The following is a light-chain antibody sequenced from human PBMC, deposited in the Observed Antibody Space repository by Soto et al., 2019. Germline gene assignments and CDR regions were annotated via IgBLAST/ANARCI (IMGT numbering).Light chain of an antibody. CDR1: QSISRE. J-gene: IGKJ4*01. CDR3: QQTYRSPNT. Sequence: DIQMTQSPSSLSGSVGDRVTITCRASQSISRELNWYQQKPGEAPKLLIYLTSNLQRGGPSRFSGSGSGTDYTLTISSLQPEDFATYYCQQTYRSPNTFGGGTRVEMK. V-gene: IGKV1-39*01. CDR2: LTS.